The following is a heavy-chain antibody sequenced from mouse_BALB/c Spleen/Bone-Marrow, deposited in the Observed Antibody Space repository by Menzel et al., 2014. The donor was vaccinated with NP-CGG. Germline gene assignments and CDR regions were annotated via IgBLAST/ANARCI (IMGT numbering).Heavy chain of an antibody. CDR2: ISYSGST. D-gene: IGHD2-12*01. J-gene: IGHJ4*01. Sequence: VQLLQSGLSLVKPSQTLSLTCSATGDSITSGYWNWIRKFPGNKLEYMGYISYSGSTYYNPSLKSRFFITRDTSKNQYYLQLKSVTTEDTATYYCARLSYRYALDYWGQGTSVTVSS. V-gene: IGHV3-8*02. CDR1: GDSITSGY. CDR3: ARLSYRYALDY.